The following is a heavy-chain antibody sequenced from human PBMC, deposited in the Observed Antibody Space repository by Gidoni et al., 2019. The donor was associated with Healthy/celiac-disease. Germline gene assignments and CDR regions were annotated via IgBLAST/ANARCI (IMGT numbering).Heavy chain of an antibody. CDR3: ARGPRKWHNAFDI. Sequence: QVQLQQWGAGLLKPSETLSLTCAVYGGSFSGYYWSWIRQPPGKGLEWIGEINHSGSTNYNTSLKRRVTISVDTSKNQCSLKLSYVTAADTAVYDCARGPRKWHNAFDIWGQGTMVTVS. CDR2: INHSGST. J-gene: IGHJ3*02. V-gene: IGHV4-34*01. D-gene: IGHD5-12*01. CDR1: GGSFSGYY.